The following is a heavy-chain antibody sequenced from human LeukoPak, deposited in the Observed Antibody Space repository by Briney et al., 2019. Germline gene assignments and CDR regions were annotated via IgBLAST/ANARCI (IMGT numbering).Heavy chain of an antibody. CDR3: ARGGWRGLDGYFDL. Sequence: GGSLRLSCAASGFTFSSYSMNWVRQAPGKGLEWVSSISSSSSYIYYADSVKGRFTIYRDNAKNSLYLQMNSLRAEDMAVYYCARGGWRGLDGYFDLWGRGTLVTVSS. D-gene: IGHD6-19*01. V-gene: IGHV3-21*01. J-gene: IGHJ2*01. CDR1: GFTFSSYS. CDR2: ISSSSSYI.